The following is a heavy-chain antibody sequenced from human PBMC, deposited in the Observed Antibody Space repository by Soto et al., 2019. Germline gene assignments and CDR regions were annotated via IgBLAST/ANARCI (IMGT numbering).Heavy chain of an antibody. D-gene: IGHD3-9*01. V-gene: IGHV4-59*01. J-gene: IGHJ6*02. CDR2: IYYSGST. CDR3: ARDRGTYDILTGYSRSYYYGMDV. CDR1: GGSISSYY. Sequence: SETLSLTCTVSGGSISSYYWSWIRQPPGKGLEWIGYIYYSGSTNYNPSLKSRVTISVDTSKNQFSLKLSSVTAADTAVYYCARDRGTYDILTGYSRSYYYGMDVWGQWTTVTVSS.